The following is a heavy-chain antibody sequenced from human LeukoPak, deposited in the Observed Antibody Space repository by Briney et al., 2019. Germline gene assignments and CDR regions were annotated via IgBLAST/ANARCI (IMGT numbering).Heavy chain of an antibody. J-gene: IGHJ6*02. D-gene: IGHD6-13*01. CDR3: ARDSSSWFTYTIVLYYGMDV. CDR1: GGSFSGYY. Sequence: PSETLSLTCAVYGGSFSGYYWSWIRQPPGKGLEWIGEINHSGSTNYNPSLESRVTISVDTSKNQFSLKLSSVTAADTAVYYCARDSSSWFTYTIVLYYGMDVWGQGTTVTVSS. CDR2: INHSGST. V-gene: IGHV4-34*01.